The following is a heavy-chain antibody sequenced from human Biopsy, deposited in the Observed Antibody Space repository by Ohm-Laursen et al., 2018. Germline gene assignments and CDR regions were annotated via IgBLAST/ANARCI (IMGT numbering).Heavy chain of an antibody. D-gene: IGHD6-6*01. CDR2: VIPSSGKT. J-gene: IGHJ5*02. CDR1: GYSFSTYD. V-gene: IGHV1-8*01. Sequence: ASVKVSCKASGYSFSTYDVNWVRQARGQGLEWMGWVIPSSGKTGYAQRFQGRVTLTMNTSISTACMELSGLRSEDTAVYFCARGYSRRVSIFEASIYWFDTWGQGTLVTVSS. CDR3: ARGYSRRVSIFEASIYWFDT.